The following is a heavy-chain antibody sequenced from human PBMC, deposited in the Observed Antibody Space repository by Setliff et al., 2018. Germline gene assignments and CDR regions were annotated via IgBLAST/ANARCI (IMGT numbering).Heavy chain of an antibody. CDR3: ARQRVVVGAPSWFDP. V-gene: IGHV4-38-2*01. D-gene: IGHD2-15*01. CDR1: GYSISSDYY. J-gene: IGHJ5*02. CDR2: IFYRGTT. Sequence: PSETLSLTCDVSGYSISSDYYWGWIRQPPGRGLEWIGTIFYRGTTYYNLSLKSPVTISLDASKNQFSLTLTSVTAADTAIYYCARQRVVVGAPSWFDPWGQGTLVTV.